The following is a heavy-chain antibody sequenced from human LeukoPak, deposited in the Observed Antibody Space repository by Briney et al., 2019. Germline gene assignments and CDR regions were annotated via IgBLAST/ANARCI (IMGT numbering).Heavy chain of an antibody. V-gene: IGHV4-61*08. J-gene: IGHJ5*02. CDR1: GGSISIGGYY. Sequence: TSETLSLTCTVSGGSISIGGYYWSWIRQPPGKGLEWIGYIYYSGSTNYNPSLKSRVTISVDTSKNQFSLKLSSVTAADTAVYYCARVRSEPAAHWFDPWGQGTLVTVSS. CDR3: ARVRSEPAAHWFDP. D-gene: IGHD2-2*01. CDR2: IYYSGST.